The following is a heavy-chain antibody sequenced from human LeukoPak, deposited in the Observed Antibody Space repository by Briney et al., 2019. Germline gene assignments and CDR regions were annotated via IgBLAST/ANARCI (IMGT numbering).Heavy chain of an antibody. CDR2: IYYSGST. CDR1: GGSISSSSYY. J-gene: IGHJ6*02. CDR3: ARGRIGGYYYYYGMDV. Sequence: PSETLSLTCTVSGGSISSSSYYWGWIRQPPGKGLEWIGSIYYSGSTYYNPSLKSRVTISVDTSKNQFSLKLSSVTAADTAVYYCARGRIGGYYYYYGMDVWGQGTTVTVSS. V-gene: IGHV4-39*07.